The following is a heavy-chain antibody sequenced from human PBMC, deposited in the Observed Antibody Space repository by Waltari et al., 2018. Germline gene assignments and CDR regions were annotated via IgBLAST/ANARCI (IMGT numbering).Heavy chain of an antibody. J-gene: IGHJ3*02. CDR1: GGSLSSSSSS. CDR3: ATPTTPGSDAFDI. V-gene: IGHV4-39*01. Sequence: QLQLQESGPGLVQPSETLSLTCTGSGGSLSSSSSSWGWIRQPPGKGLEWIGSIYYSGSTYYNPSLKSRVTIAVDTSKNQFSLKLSSVTAADTAVYYCATPTTPGSDAFDIWGQGTMVTVSS. D-gene: IGHD1-7*01. CDR2: IYYSGST.